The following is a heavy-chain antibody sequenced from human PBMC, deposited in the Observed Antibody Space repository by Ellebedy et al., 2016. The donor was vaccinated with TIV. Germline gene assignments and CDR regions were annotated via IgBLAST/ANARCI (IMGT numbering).Heavy chain of an antibody. V-gene: IGHV4-59*01. CDR1: GGSISGYY. J-gene: IGHJ4*02. Sequence: MPSETLSLTCTVSGGSISGYYWSWIRQPPGKGLEWIGYIYYSGRTNYSPSLKSRVTISVDTSKNHLSLKLSSVTTADTAIYYCARDGVEDYFDYWGQGLLVTVSS. CDR3: ARDGVEDYFDY. CDR2: IYYSGRT. D-gene: IGHD3-10*01.